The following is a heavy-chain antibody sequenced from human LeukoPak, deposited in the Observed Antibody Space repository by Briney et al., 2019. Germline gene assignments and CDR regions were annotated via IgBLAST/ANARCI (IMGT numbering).Heavy chain of an antibody. CDR1: GFTFSSYS. V-gene: IGHV3-7*01. J-gene: IGHJ4*02. CDR3: AGEVSYYDFWSGYV. Sequence: GGSLRLSCAASGFTFSSYSMNWVRQAPGKGLEWVANIKQDGSEKYYVDSVKGRFTISRDNAKNSLYLQMNSLRAEDTAVYYCAGEVSYYDFWSGYVWGQGTLVTVSS. D-gene: IGHD3-3*01. CDR2: IKQDGSEK.